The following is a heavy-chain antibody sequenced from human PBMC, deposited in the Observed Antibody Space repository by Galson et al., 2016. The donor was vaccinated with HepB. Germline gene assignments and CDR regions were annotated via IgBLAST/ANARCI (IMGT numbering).Heavy chain of an antibody. D-gene: IGHD3-22*01. CDR1: GGSISRYY. CDR3: ARGSFYFDSSGSLAY. J-gene: IGHJ4*02. V-gene: IGHV4-59*13. Sequence: SETLSLTCAVSGGSISRYYWNWIRQPPGKGLEWIGHVFYGRDTKYNPSLTSRVTISVDTSKNQFSLKLTSVTAADTAVYYCARGSFYFDSSGSLAYWGQGALVTVSS. CDR2: VFYGRDT.